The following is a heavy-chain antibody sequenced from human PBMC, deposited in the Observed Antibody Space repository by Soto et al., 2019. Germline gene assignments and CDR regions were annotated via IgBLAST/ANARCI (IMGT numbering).Heavy chain of an antibody. D-gene: IGHD2-2*01. CDR2: IFSNDEK. CDR1: GFSLSNARMG. V-gene: IGHV2-26*01. Sequence: SGPTLVNPTETLTRTCTVSGFSLSNARMGVSWIRQPPGKALEWLAHIFSNDEKSYSTSLKSRLTISKDTSKSQVVLTMTNMDPVDTATYYCARDIVVVPAARGRDYYYMDVWGKGTTVTVSS. J-gene: IGHJ6*03. CDR3: ARDIVVVPAARGRDYYYMDV.